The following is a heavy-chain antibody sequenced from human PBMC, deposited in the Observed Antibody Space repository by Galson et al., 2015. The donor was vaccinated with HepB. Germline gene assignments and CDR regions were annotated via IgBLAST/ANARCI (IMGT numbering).Heavy chain of an antibody. CDR2: IRSKANSYAT. J-gene: IGHJ4*02. Sequence: SLRLSCAASGFTFSGSAMHWVRQASGKGLEWVGRIRSKANSYATAYAASVKGRFTISRDDSKNTAYLQMNSLKTEDTAVYYCTRLPLDPYSSGSLRAWPRGDGYWGQGTLVTVSS. CDR3: TRLPLDPYSSGSLRAWPRGDGY. V-gene: IGHV3-73*01. CDR1: GFTFSGSA. D-gene: IGHD6-19*01.